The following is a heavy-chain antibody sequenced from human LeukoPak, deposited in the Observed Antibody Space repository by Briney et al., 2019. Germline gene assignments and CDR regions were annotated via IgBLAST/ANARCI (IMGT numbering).Heavy chain of an antibody. Sequence: ASVKVSCTASGGTFSSYAISWVRQAPGQGLEWMGGIIPIFGTANYAQKFQGRVTITADESTSTAYMELSSLRSEDTAVYYCARDPGGTWGFDYWGQGALVTVSS. V-gene: IGHV1-69*13. CDR3: ARDPGGTWGFDY. D-gene: IGHD7-27*01. J-gene: IGHJ4*02. CDR1: GGTFSSYA. CDR2: IIPIFGTA.